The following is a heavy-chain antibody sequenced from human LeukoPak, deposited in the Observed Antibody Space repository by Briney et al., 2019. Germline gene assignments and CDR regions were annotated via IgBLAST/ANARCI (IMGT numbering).Heavy chain of an antibody. D-gene: IGHD5-12*01. CDR2: IYYTGST. V-gene: IGHV4-59*08. Sequence: SETLSLTCTVSGGSMSGYYWSWIRQPPGKGLEWIGSIYYTGSTNYNPSLKSRVVMSVDRSKNQCSLNLGSVTAADTAVYYCARSRGADYYDYWGQGTLVTVSS. CDR1: GGSMSGYY. CDR3: ARSRGADYYDY. J-gene: IGHJ4*02.